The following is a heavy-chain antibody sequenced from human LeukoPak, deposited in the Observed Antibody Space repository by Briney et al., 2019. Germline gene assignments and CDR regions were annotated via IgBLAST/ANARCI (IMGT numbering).Heavy chain of an antibody. J-gene: IGHJ3*02. CDR1: GGSISSSSYY. V-gene: IGHV4-39*01. CDR3: ATGEDEVDAFDI. CDR2: IYYSGST. D-gene: IGHD3-10*01. Sequence: SETLSLTCTVSGGSISSSSYYWGWIRQPPGKGLEWIGSIYYSGSTYYNPSLKSRVTISVDTSKNQFSLKLSSVTAADTAVYYCATGEDEVDAFDIWGQGTMVTVSA.